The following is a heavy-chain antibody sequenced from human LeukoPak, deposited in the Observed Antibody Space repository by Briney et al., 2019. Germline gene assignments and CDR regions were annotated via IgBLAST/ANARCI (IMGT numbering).Heavy chain of an antibody. V-gene: IGHV3-73*01. CDR1: GFTFSGSA. Sequence: GGSLRLSCAASGFTFSGSAVHWVRQSSGKGLEWVGHIDKKDNLYATAYAESVKGRFTISRDDSKDTAFLHMDSLKTEDTALYYCTRDRGTYSWFDPWGQGTLVTVSS. CDR2: IDKKDNLYAT. J-gene: IGHJ5*02. CDR3: TRDRGTYSWFDP. D-gene: IGHD1-26*01.